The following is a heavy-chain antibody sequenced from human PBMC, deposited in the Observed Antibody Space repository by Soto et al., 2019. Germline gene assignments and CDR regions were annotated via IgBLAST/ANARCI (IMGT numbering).Heavy chain of an antibody. D-gene: IGHD1-7*01. CDR1: GVSFSRYS. CDR3: ARIDRELRELLNVFDI. V-gene: IGHV3-30*04. CDR2: MSYNENNK. J-gene: IGHJ3*02. Sequence: GGSVRLSCAASGVSFSRYSIHWVRQAPGKGLEWVAAMSYNENNKYYADSVKGRFTISRDNSKSTVFLQMNSLGAEDTAVYYCARIDRELRELLNVFDIWGQGTMVTVSS.